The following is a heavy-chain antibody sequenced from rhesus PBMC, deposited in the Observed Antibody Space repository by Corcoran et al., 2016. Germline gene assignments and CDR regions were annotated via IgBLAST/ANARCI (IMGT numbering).Heavy chain of an antibody. D-gene: IGHD2-15*01. CDR3: ARRHCSSTYCPSFDY. Sequence: QVTLKESGPALVKPTQTLTLTCTFSGFSLSTSGMGVGWIRQPSRKTLEWLAHIYWNDDKYYSTSLKSRLTISKDTSKNQVVLTMTNMDPVDTATYYCARRHCSSTYCPSFDYWGQGVLVTVSS. V-gene: IGHV2-1*01. CDR2: IYWNDDK. J-gene: IGHJ4*01. CDR1: GFSLSTSGMG.